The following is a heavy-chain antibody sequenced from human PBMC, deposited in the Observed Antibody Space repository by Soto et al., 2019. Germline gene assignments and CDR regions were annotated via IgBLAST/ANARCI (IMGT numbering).Heavy chain of an antibody. CDR3: ARDRYSGSYCHY. Sequence: ASVKVSCKASGYAFTSYGISWVRQAPGQGLEWMGWISAYNGNTNYAQKLQGRVTMTTDTSTSTAYMELRSLRSDDTAVYYCARDRYSGSYCHYWGQGTLVTVSS. D-gene: IGHD1-26*01. CDR2: ISAYNGNT. CDR1: GYAFTSYG. J-gene: IGHJ4*02. V-gene: IGHV1-18*04.